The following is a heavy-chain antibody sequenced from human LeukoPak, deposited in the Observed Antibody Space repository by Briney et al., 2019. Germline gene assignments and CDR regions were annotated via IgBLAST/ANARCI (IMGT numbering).Heavy chain of an antibody. V-gene: IGHV1-18*01. CDR1: GYTFSSYG. D-gene: IGHD5-18*01. Sequence: ASVKVSCKASGYTFSSYGISWVRQAPGQGLEWMGWISGYNGDTRYAQNVQGRVTVTTDTSTSTAYMELRSLRSDDTAVYYCARERRGYSYGRGDYWGQGTLVTVSS. CDR2: ISGYNGDT. J-gene: IGHJ4*02. CDR3: ARERRGYSYGRGDY.